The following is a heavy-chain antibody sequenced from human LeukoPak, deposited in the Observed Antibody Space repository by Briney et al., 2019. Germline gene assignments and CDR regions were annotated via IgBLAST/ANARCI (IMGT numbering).Heavy chain of an antibody. CDR3: AKRPYYIVLIRSFDY. V-gene: IGHV3-23*01. CDR2: ISGSGGST. J-gene: IGHJ4*02. Sequence: AGGSLRLSCAASGFTFSSYAMSWVRQAPGKGLEWVSAISGSGGSTYYADPVKGRFTISRDNSKNTLYLQMNSLRAEDTAVYYCAKRPYYIVLIRSFDYWGQGTLVTVSS. CDR1: GFTFSSYA. D-gene: IGHD2-8*01.